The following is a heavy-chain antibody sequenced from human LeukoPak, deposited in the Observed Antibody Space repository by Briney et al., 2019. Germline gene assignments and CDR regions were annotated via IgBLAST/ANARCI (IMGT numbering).Heavy chain of an antibody. D-gene: IGHD4-23*01. Sequence: SQTLSLTCTVSGGSISSGGYYWSWIRQPPGKGLEWIGYIYYSGSTYYNPSLKSRVTISVDTSKNQFSLKLSSVTAADTAVYYCARDLLNEGNHLDYWGQGTLVTVSS. J-gene: IGHJ4*02. CDR1: GGSISSGGYY. CDR2: IYYSGST. V-gene: IGHV4-30-4*01. CDR3: ARDLLNEGNHLDY.